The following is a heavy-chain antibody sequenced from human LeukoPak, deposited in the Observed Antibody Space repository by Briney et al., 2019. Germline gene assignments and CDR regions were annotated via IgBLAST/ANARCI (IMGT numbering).Heavy chain of an antibody. CDR3: ARTGDGYNYYNYYYMDV. V-gene: IGHV4-59*01. CDR1: GGSFSSYY. J-gene: IGHJ6*03. D-gene: IGHD5-24*01. CDR2: IYYSVRT. Sequence: SETLSLTCAVYGGSFSSYYWIWIRQPPGKGLEWIGYIYYSVRTNYNPSLKSRVTISVDMPNNQSSLKMRSVTAADTAVYYCARTGDGYNYYNYYYMDVWGKGTTVTVTS.